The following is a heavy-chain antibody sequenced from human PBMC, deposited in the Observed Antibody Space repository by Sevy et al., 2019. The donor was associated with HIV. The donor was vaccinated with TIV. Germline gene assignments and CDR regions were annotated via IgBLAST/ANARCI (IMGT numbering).Heavy chain of an antibody. D-gene: IGHD6-6*01. CDR1: GDFINLYF. V-gene: IGHV4-59*01. CDR3: ARESIGSVGDFDY. J-gene: IGHJ4*02. CDR2: IYSSGST. Sequence: SETLSLTCSVSGDFINLYFWSWIRQPPGKGLEWIGYIYSSGSTNYNPSLKSRVTISLATSKDQFSLKLSSVTAADTAVYYRARESIGSVGDFDYWGQGTLVTVSS.